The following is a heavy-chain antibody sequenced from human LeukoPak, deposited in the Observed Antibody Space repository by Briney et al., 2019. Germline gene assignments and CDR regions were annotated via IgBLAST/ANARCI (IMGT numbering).Heavy chain of an antibody. Sequence: PSETLSLTCTVSGGPINSYSWSWLRLPAGKGLEWIGRIYTSGSTSYNPSLKSRVTMSVDTPKSQFSLELSSVTAADTAVYYCARGGVYAFDIWGQGTMVTVSS. D-gene: IGHD3-3*01. CDR3: ARGGVYAFDI. CDR2: IYTSGST. V-gene: IGHV4-4*07. CDR1: GGPINSYS. J-gene: IGHJ3*02.